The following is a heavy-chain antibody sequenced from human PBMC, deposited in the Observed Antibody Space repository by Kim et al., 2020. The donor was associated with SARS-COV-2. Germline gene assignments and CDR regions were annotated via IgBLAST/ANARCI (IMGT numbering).Heavy chain of an antibody. D-gene: IGHD4-17*01. J-gene: IGHJ3*01. CDR2: ISHTGSA. CDR1: SGSISGF. CDR3: ARVDYGVYDETFDV. V-gene: IGHV4-59*12. Sequence: SETLSLTCTVSSGSISGFWSWIRQPPGKGLEWIAYISHTGSAVYNHSLKSRVTISLDTTNNRVSLDMHSLTAADTAMYYFARVDYGVYDETFDVWG.